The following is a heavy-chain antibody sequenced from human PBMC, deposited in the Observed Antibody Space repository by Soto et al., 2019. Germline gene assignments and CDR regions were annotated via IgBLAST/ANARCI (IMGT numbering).Heavy chain of an antibody. J-gene: IGHJ5*02. Sequence: SETLSLTCTVSGDSISSGDSYCSWIRQPPGKGLEWIGYIYYSGSTYYHPSLKSRVTISVDTSKNQFSLKLSSVTAADTAVYYCARDHYYDSSGYYDWFDPWGQGTLVTVSS. V-gene: IGHV4-30-4*01. CDR2: IYYSGST. D-gene: IGHD3-22*01. CDR3: ARDHYYDSSGYYDWFDP. CDR1: GDSISSGDSY.